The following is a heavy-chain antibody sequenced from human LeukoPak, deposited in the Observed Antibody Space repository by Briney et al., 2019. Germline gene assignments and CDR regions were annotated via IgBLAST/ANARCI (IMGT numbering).Heavy chain of an antibody. D-gene: IGHD6-19*01. V-gene: IGHV3-23*01. CDR3: AKEKQWLVPDF. Sequence: GGSLRLSCAASGFTFSSYGMTWVRQAPGKGLEWVSGILGRGGSTYYADSVKGRFTISRDNSKNTLYLQMNSLRAEDTALYYCAKEKQWLVPDFWGKGTLVTVSS. CDR2: ILGRGGST. J-gene: IGHJ4*02. CDR1: GFTFSSYG.